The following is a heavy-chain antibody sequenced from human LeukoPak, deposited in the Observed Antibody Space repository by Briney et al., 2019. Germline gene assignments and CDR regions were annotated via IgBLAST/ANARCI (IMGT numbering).Heavy chain of an antibody. J-gene: IGHJ4*02. CDR3: ARDGYCSGGSCYFVY. CDR1: GFTVSSNY. CDR2: IYSGGST. Sequence: PGGSLRLSCVASGFTVSSNYMSWVRQAPGKGLEWVSVIYSGGSTYYADSVKGRFTISRDNSKNTLYLQMNSLRAEDTAVYYCARDGYCSGGSCYFVYWGQGTLVTVSS. V-gene: IGHV3-66*02. D-gene: IGHD2-15*01.